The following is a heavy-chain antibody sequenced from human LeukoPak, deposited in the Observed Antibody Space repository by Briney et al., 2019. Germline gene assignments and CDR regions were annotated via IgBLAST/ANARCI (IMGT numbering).Heavy chain of an antibody. Sequence: PGGSLRLSCAASGFTFSSYAMSWVRQAPGKGLEWVSAISGSGGSTYYADSVKGRFTISRDNSKNTLYLQMSSLRAEDTAVYYCAKAGCSGGSCYLKYYFDYWGQGTLVTVSS. D-gene: IGHD2-15*01. J-gene: IGHJ4*02. CDR3: AKAGCSGGSCYLKYYFDY. V-gene: IGHV3-23*01. CDR1: GFTFSSYA. CDR2: ISGSGGST.